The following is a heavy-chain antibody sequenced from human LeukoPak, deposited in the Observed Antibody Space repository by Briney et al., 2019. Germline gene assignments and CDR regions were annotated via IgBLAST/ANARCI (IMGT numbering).Heavy chain of an antibody. V-gene: IGHV4-34*01. J-gene: IGHJ3*02. CDR2: INHSGST. D-gene: IGHD1-26*01. CDR1: GGSFSGYY. CDR3: ARGGWELLMRDAFDI. Sequence: SETLSLTCAVYGGSFSGYYWSWIRQPPGKGLEWIGEINHSGSTNYNPSLKSRVTISVDTSKNRFSLKLSSVTAADTAVYYCARGGWELLMRDAFDIWGQGTMVTVSS.